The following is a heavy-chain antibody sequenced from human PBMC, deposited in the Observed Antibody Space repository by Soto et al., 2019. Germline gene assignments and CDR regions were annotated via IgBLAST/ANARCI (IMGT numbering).Heavy chain of an antibody. CDR1: GGSISSSNW. V-gene: IGHV4-4*02. D-gene: IGHD3-3*02. CDR3: ARVLGNDAFDI. CDR2: IYHRGST. Sequence: SETLSLTCAVSGGSISSSNWWSWVRQPPGKGLEWIGEIYHRGSTNYNPSPKSRVTIPVDKSKSQFSLKLSSVTAADTAVYYCARVLGNDAFDIWGQGT. J-gene: IGHJ3*02.